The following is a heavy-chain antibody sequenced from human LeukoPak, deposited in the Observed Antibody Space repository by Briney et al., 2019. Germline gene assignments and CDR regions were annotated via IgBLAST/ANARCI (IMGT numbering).Heavy chain of an antibody. V-gene: IGHV1-2*02. CDR2: INPNSGGT. Sequence: GASVKVSFKASGYTFTGYYMHWVRQAPGQGLEWMGWINPNSGGTNYAQKFQGRVTMTRDTSISTAYMELSRLRSDDTAVYYCARASLVISSVAARPRFLLYWGQGTLVTVSS. D-gene: IGHD6-6*01. CDR3: ARASLVISSVAARPRFLLY. CDR1: GYTFTGYY. J-gene: IGHJ4*02.